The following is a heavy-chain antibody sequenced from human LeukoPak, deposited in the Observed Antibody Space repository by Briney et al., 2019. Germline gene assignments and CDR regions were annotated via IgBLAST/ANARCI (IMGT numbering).Heavy chain of an antibody. Sequence: PSQTLPLTCGISGDSVSSDSAIRNWLRQSPSRRLEWLGRTYYRSKWYNDYAQSVKSRIAINPDTSKNQVSLQLSSVTPEDTAVYYCTKDLHGDYGISYWGQGTLVTVSS. CDR3: TKDLHGDYGISY. CDR2: TYYRSKWYN. J-gene: IGHJ4*02. D-gene: IGHD4-17*01. CDR1: GDSVSSDSAI. V-gene: IGHV6-1*01.